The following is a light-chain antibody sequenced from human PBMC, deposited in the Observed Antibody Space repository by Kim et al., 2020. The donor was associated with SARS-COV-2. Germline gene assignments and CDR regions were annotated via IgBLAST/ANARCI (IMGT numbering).Light chain of an antibody. V-gene: IGKV1-33*01. CDR3: QQYLNFLT. CDR2: DAS. CDR1: QDIKKY. Sequence: SASVGDRVTITCQASQDIKKYLNWYQQKPGKAPKLLIYDASNLETGVPSRFSGSGSVTDFIFTITSLQPEDIATYYCQQYLNFLTFGGGTKVDIK. J-gene: IGKJ4*01.